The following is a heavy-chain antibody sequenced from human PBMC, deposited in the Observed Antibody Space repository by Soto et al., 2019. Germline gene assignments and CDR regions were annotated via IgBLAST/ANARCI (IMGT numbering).Heavy chain of an antibody. CDR3: ARTIAVTTIDY. J-gene: IGHJ4*02. V-gene: IGHV4-31*03. D-gene: IGHD6-19*01. CDR1: GGSISSGGYY. Sequence: QVQLQESGPGLVKPSQTLSLTCTVSGGSISSGGYYWSWIRQHPGKGLEWIGYIYYSGSTYDNPSLKSRFTISVDTSKHQFSLKLSSVTAADTAVYYCARTIAVTTIDYWGQGTLVTVSS. CDR2: IYYSGST.